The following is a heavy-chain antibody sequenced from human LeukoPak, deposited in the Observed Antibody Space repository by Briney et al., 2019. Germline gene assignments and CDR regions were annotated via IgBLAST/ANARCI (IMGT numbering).Heavy chain of an antibody. D-gene: IGHD1-26*01. CDR3: ARCLSGELTVDY. Sequence: SETLSLTCTVSGGSISSSSYYWGWIRQPPGKGLEWIGSIYYSGSTYYNPSLKSRVTISVDTSKNQFSLKLSSVTAADTAVYYCARCLSGELTVDYWGQGTLVTVSS. CDR2: IYYSGST. V-gene: IGHV4-39*07. CDR1: GGSISSSSYY. J-gene: IGHJ4*02.